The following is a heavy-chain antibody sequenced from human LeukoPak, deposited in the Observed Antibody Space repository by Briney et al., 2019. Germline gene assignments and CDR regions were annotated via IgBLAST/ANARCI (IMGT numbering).Heavy chain of an antibody. V-gene: IGHV4-31*03. Sequence: SQTLSLTCTVSLGSISSGGYYWSWIRQHPGKGLECIGYIYYSGSTYYNPSLKSRVTISVDTSKNQFSLKLSSVTAADTAVYYCASRAGYYGSGRFDPWGQGTLVTVSS. CDR2: IYYSGST. D-gene: IGHD3-10*01. CDR1: LGSISSGGYY. J-gene: IGHJ5*02. CDR3: ASRAGYYGSGRFDP.